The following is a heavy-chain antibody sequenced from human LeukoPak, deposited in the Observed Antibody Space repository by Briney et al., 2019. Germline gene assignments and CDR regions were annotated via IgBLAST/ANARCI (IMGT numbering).Heavy chain of an antibody. CDR3: ARGGSSSWARDAFDI. Sequence: GGSLRLSCAASGFTFSSYWMHWVRQAPGKGLVWVSRINSDGSSTSYADSVKGRFTISRDNAKNTLYLQMNSLRAEDTAVYYCARGGSSSWARDAFDIWGQGTMVTVSS. CDR1: GFTFSSYW. V-gene: IGHV3-74*01. CDR2: INSDGSST. J-gene: IGHJ3*02. D-gene: IGHD6-13*01.